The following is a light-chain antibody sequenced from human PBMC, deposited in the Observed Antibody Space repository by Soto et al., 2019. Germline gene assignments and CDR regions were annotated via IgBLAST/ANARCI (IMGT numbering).Light chain of an antibody. CDR1: RSNIGAGYD. J-gene: IGLJ3*02. CDR3: QSYDTSLSGSLV. Sequence: QSVLTQPPSVSGAPGQRVTVSCTGSRSNIGAGYDVHWYQQLPGAAPKLLVYGDNNRPSGVPDRFSGSKSDTSASLAITGLQAEDEADYYCQSYDTSLSGSLVFGGGTKLTVL. V-gene: IGLV1-40*01. CDR2: GDN.